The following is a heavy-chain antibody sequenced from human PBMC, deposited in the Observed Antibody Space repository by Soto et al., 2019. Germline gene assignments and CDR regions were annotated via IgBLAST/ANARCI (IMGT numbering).Heavy chain of an antibody. V-gene: IGHV3-23*01. CDR3: AKDREYYDSSGYPLDAFDI. Sequence: GGSLILSCAASGFTFSSYAMSWVRQAPGKGPEWVSAISGSGGSTYYADSVKGRFTISRDNSKNTLYLQMNSLRAEDTAVYYCAKDREYYDSSGYPLDAFDIWGQGTMVTVSS. CDR1: GFTFSSYA. D-gene: IGHD3-22*01. J-gene: IGHJ3*02. CDR2: ISGSGGST.